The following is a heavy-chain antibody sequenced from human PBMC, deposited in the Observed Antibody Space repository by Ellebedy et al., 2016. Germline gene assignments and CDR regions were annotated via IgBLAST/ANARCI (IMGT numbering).Heavy chain of an antibody. V-gene: IGHV3-9*01. CDR1: GFTFDDYA. CDR2: ISWNSGSI. Sequence: SLKISCAASGFTFDDYAMHWVRQAPGKGLEWVSGISWNSGSIGYADSVKGRFTISRDNAKNSLYLQMNSLRAEDTALYYCAKDFSGYDYGLIDYWGQGTLVTVSS. D-gene: IGHD5-12*01. CDR3: AKDFSGYDYGLIDY. J-gene: IGHJ4*02.